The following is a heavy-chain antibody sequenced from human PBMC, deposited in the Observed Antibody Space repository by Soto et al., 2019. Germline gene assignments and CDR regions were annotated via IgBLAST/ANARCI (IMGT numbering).Heavy chain of an antibody. D-gene: IGHD1-26*01. CDR2: TYYRSKWYN. CDR1: GYSVSSKNDA. J-gene: IGHJ4*02. V-gene: IGHV6-1*01. CDR3: ARSGNEGAVDY. Sequence: QTLSLTWAISGYSVSSKNDAWNLIRESPSRGLEWLGRTYYRSKWYNEYAVSVKSRIIINPDTSKNQFSLQLNSVTPEDTAVYYCARSGNEGAVDYWGQGTLVTVSS.